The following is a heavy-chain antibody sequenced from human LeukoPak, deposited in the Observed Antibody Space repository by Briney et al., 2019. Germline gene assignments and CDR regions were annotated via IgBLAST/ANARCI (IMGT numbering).Heavy chain of an antibody. D-gene: IGHD6-13*01. CDR3: ARWQGDSSNWGRTQGYGMDV. CDR2: IHYSGYI. J-gene: IGHJ6*02. Sequence: SETLSLTCSVSGGSISSYYWNWIRQPPGKGLEWIGCIHYSGYISYNPSLESRVTISADTSKDQFSLKMSSVTAADTALYYCARWQGDSSNWGRTQGYGMDVWGQGITVIVSS. V-gene: IGHV4-59*01. CDR1: GGSISSYY.